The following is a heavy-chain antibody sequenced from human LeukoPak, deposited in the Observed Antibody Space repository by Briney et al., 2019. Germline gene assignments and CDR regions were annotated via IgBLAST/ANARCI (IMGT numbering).Heavy chain of an antibody. CDR1: GFTFSSYG. J-gene: IGHJ4*02. CDR2: MQYDGSIK. V-gene: IGHV3-30*02. D-gene: IGHD6-13*01. Sequence: PGGSLRLPCAASGFTFSSYGMHWVRQAPGKGLEWVAFMQYDGSIKYYVDSVKGRFTISRDNSKNTLYLQMNSLRAEDTAVYYCAKSFGPVIAAAGTGADWGQGTLVTVSS. CDR3: AKSFGPVIAAAGTGAD.